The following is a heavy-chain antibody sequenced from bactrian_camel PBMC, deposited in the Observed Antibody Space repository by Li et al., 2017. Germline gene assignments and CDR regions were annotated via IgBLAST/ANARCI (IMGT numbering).Heavy chain of an antibody. D-gene: IGHD2*01. V-gene: IGHV3S1*01. Sequence: VQLVESGGGSVETGGSLRLSCASSGYSYRSNCLAWFRRRPEKAREGVAILWTGDVATFYSHSVKGRFTITHDNTKNTHFLEMSNLQPEDSAVYYCAAGRRQVVAGTGTAYCSRKDYDFNYWGQGTQVTVS. J-gene: IGHJ4*01. CDR2: LWTGDVAT. CDR1: GYSYRSNC. CDR3: AAGRRQVVAGTGTAYCSRKDYDFNY.